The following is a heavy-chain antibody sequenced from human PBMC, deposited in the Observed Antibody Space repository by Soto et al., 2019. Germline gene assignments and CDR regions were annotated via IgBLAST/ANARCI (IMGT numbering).Heavy chain of an antibody. CDR1: GYTFTSYG. Sequence: ASVKVSCKASGYTFTSYGISWGRQAPGQGLEWMGWISAYNGNTNYAQKLQGRVTMTTDTSTSTAYMELRSLRSDDTAVYYCARAKLYSGSYYFDYWGQGTLVTVSS. CDR3: ARAKLYSGSYYFDY. D-gene: IGHD1-26*01. CDR2: ISAYNGNT. V-gene: IGHV1-18*04. J-gene: IGHJ4*02.